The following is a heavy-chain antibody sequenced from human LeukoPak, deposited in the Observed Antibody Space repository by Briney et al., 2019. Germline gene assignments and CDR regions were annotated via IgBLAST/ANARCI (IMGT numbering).Heavy chain of an antibody. CDR3: AENGPWSLKY. Sequence: PSGTLSLTCAVSGGFISNINWWSWVRQPPGRGLEWIGEVHQGGVTNYNPSLKSRVTISLDKSNNQFSLKLNSVTAADTAVYFCAENGPWSLKYWGQGTLVTVSS. CDR2: VHQGGVT. V-gene: IGHV4-4*02. CDR1: GGFISNINW. D-gene: IGHD2-15*01. J-gene: IGHJ4*02.